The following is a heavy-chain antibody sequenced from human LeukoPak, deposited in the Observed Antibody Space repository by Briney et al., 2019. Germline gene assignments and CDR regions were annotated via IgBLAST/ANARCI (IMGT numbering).Heavy chain of an antibody. Sequence: SVKVSCKASGGTFSSYAISWVRQAPGQGLEWMGGIIPIFGTANYAQKFQGRVTITADESTSTAYMELSSLRSEDTAVYYCARRAVADYYYYNMDVWGKGTTVTVSS. CDR1: GGTFSSYA. CDR3: ARRAVADYYYYNMDV. J-gene: IGHJ6*03. V-gene: IGHV1-69*13. CDR2: IIPIFGTA. D-gene: IGHD6-19*01.